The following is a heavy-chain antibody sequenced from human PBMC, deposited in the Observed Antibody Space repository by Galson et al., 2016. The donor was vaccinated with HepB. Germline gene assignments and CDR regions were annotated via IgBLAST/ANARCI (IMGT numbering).Heavy chain of an antibody. CDR3: ATVVRSMAWEWLDP. V-gene: IGHV1-69*06. J-gene: IGHJ5*02. Sequence: SVKVSCKASGGTYRNYGISWVRQAPGQGLEWMGGIILTSDTENYAQKFQGRVTITADKSTSTVYMELNSLSFADTAVYYCATVVRSMAWEWLDPWGQGTLVTVSS. CDR2: IILTSDTE. D-gene: IGHD1-26*01. CDR1: GGTYRNYG.